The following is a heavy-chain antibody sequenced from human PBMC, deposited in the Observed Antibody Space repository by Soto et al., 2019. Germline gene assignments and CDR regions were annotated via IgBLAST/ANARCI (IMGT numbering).Heavy chain of an antibody. D-gene: IGHD1-26*01. CDR2: ISAYNGNT. J-gene: IGHJ1*01. Sequence: QVQLVQSGAEVKKPGASVKVSCKASGYTFTSYGISWVQQAPGQGLEWMGWISAYNGNTNYAQKLQGIVTMTTDTSTSTADMELRSLRSDDTAVYYCARDRPVGATNTEYFQHWGQGTLVTVSS. CDR3: ARDRPVGATNTEYFQH. CDR1: GYTFTSYG. V-gene: IGHV1-18*01.